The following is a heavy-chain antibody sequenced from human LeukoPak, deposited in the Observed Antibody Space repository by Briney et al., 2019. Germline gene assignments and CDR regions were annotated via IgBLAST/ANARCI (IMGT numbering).Heavy chain of an antibody. V-gene: IGHV3-7*01. CDR1: GFTFSGYS. CDR3: AELGITMIGGV. J-gene: IGHJ6*04. D-gene: IGHD3-10*02. CDR2: MNEYGSEI. Sequence: GGSLRLSCAVSGFTFSGYSMSWVRQAPGKGLEWVAKMNEYGSEILYVDSVKGRFTISRDNAKNSLYLQMNSLRAEDTAVYYCAELGITMIGGVWGKGTTVTISS.